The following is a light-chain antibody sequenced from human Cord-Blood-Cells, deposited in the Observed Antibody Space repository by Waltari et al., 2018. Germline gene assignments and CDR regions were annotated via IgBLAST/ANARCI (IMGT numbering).Light chain of an antibody. V-gene: IGLV2-23*01. Sequence: QSALNQPASVSGSPGQSITISCPGTSSDVGSYNLVSWYQQHPGKAPKLMIYEGSKRPSGVSNRFSGSKSGNTASLTISGLQAEDEADYYCCSYAGSSTWVFGGGTKLTVL. CDR2: EGS. CDR1: SSDVGSYNL. J-gene: IGLJ3*02. CDR3: CSYAGSSTWV.